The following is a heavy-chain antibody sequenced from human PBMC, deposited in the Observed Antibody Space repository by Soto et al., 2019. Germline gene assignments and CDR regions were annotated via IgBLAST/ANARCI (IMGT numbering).Heavy chain of an antibody. J-gene: IGHJ3*02. CDR2: ISYDGSNK. Sequence: GGSLRLSCAASGLTFSSYGMHWVRKAPGKGLEWVAVISYDGSNKYYADSVKGRFTISRDNSKNTLYLQMNSLRAEDTAVYYCAKEGCSSTSCAEDIWGQGTMVTVSS. V-gene: IGHV3-30*18. D-gene: IGHD2-2*01. CDR3: AKEGCSSTSCAEDI. CDR1: GLTFSSYG.